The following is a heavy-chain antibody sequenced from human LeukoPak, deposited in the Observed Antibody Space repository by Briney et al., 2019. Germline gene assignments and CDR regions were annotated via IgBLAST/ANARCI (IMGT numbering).Heavy chain of an antibody. CDR1: GGSISSYY. D-gene: IGHD5-24*01. CDR3: ARERRDGYNRAVDY. Sequence: SETLSLTCTVSGGSISSYYWSWIRQPPGKGLEWIGYIYYSGSTNYNPSLKSRVTISVDTFKNQFSLKLSSVTAADTAVYYCARERRDGYNRAVDYWGQGTLVTVSS. J-gene: IGHJ4*02. V-gene: IGHV4-59*01. CDR2: IYYSGST.